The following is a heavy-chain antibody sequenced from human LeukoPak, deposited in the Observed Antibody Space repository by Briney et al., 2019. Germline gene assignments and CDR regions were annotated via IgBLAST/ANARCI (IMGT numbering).Heavy chain of an antibody. CDR3: ASASSHRIAAGGDY. CDR2: INSDGSSR. V-gene: IGHV3-74*01. CDR1: GFTFSNYC. D-gene: IGHD6-13*01. Sequence: GGSLRLSCAASGFTFSNYCMHWVRQAPGKGLEWVSRINSDGSSRYYADSVKGRFTISRDNAKNTLYLQMNSLRAEDTAVYYCASASSHRIAAGGDYWGQGTLVTVSS. J-gene: IGHJ4*02.